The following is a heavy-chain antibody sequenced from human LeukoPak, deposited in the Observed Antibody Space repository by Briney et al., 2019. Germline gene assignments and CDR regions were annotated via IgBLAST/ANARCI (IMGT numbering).Heavy chain of an antibody. CDR1: GFTFDDYT. CDR3: ASQSIAAADYYFDY. J-gene: IGHJ4*02. CDR2: ISWDGGST. D-gene: IGHD6-13*01. Sequence: GGSLRLSCAASGFTFDDYTMHWVRQAPGKGLEWVSLISWDGGSTYYADSVKGRFTISRDNSKNSLYLQMNSLRTEDTALYYCASQSIAAADYYFDYWGQGTLVTVSS. V-gene: IGHV3-43*01.